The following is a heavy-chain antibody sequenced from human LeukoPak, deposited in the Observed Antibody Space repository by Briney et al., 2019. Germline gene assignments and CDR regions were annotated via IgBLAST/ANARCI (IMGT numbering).Heavy chain of an antibody. Sequence: GGSLRLSCAASGFTFSSYVMHWVRQAPGKGLEWVAFISYDGSNKYYADSVKGRFTISRDNSKNTLFLQMNSLRAEDTAVYYCARDREYYDILTGYKVSHYFDYWGQGTLVTVSS. CDR3: ARDREYYDILTGYKVSHYFDY. D-gene: IGHD3-9*01. J-gene: IGHJ4*02. CDR2: ISYDGSNK. V-gene: IGHV3-30*03. CDR1: GFTFSSYV.